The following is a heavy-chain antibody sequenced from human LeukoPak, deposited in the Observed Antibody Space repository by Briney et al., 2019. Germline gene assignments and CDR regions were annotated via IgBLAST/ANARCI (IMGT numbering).Heavy chain of an antibody. V-gene: IGHV3-43*01. J-gene: IGHJ4*02. CDR2: ISWDGGST. D-gene: IGHD3-22*01. Sequence: GGSLRLSCAASGFTFDDYTMHWVRQAPGKGLEWVSLISWDGGSTYYADSVKGRFTISRDNSKNSLYLQVNSLRTEDTALYYCAKDIIYDSSGYPDYWGQGTLVTVSS. CDR3: AKDIIYDSSGYPDY. CDR1: GFTFDDYT.